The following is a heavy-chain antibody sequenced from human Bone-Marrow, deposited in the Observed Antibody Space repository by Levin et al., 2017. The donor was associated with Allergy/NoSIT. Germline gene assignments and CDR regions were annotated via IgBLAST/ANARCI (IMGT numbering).Heavy chain of an antibody. CDR1: GFIFNRYG. Sequence: GESLKISCAASGFIFNRYGMHWVRQAPGKGLEWVAVISSDGSSKYYADSVKGRFTISRDNSKNTLYLQLNSLRAEDTAVYFCETGSGELFMDNFWGQGTLVTVSS. D-gene: IGHD3-10*01. CDR2: ISSDGSSK. J-gene: IGHJ4*02. CDR3: ETGSGELFMDNF. V-gene: IGHV3-30*03.